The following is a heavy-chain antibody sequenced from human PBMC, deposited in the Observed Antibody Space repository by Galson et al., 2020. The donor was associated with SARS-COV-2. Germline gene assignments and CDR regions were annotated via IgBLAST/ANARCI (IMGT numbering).Heavy chain of an antibody. V-gene: IGHV1-2*02. J-gene: IGHJ4*02. D-gene: IGHD3-10*01. CDR2: INPNNGGT. Sequence: ASVKVSCKASGYTFTGYYIHWVRQAPGQGLEWMGWINPNNGGTSYALKFQGRVTMTRDTSINTVYLVLSSLRSDGTAVYYCARDRGLLALSPDYWGQGTLVTVSS. CDR1: GYTFTGYY. CDR3: ARDRGLLALSPDY.